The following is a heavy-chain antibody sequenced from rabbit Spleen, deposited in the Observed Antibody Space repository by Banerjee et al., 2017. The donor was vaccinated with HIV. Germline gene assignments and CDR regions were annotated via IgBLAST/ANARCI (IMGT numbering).Heavy chain of an antibody. J-gene: IGHJ4*01. Sequence: QEQLVESGGGLVQPGGSLKLSCKASGFDFSNYGVSWVRQAPGKGLEWIGYIEPIFGNTYYANWVNGRFTISSHNAQNTLFLQLSSLTAADTATYFCARDDAGNNGYDMWGQGTLVTVS. CDR2: IEPIFGNT. CDR1: GFDFSNYG. V-gene: IGHV1S47*01. D-gene: IGHD4-2*01. CDR3: ARDDAGNNGYDM.